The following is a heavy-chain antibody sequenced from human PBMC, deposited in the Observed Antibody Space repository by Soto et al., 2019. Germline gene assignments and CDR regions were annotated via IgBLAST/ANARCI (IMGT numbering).Heavy chain of an antibody. D-gene: IGHD3-3*01. V-gene: IGHV3-30-3*01. CDR1: GFTFSSYA. Sequence: QVQLVESGGGVVQPGRSLRLSCAASGFTFSSYAMHWVRQAPGKGLEWVAVISYDGGNKYYADSVKGRFTISGDNSKNTLYLQMNSLRAEDTAVYYCARDKRDLRFLEWSYYFDYWGQGTLVTVSS. J-gene: IGHJ4*02. CDR3: ARDKRDLRFLEWSYYFDY. CDR2: ISYDGGNK.